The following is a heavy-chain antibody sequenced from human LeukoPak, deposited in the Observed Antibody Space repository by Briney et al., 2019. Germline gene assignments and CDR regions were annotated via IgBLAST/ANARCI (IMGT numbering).Heavy chain of an antibody. CDR2: IYSSETT. J-gene: IGHJ4*02. CDR1: GDSISNYY. Sequence: SETLSLTCTVSGDSISNYYWNWIRQPAGKGLEWIGRIYSSETTNYNPSLKSRVTMSVDTSKNQFSLKLSSVTAADTAVYHCARKSLRQNYFDYWGQGTPVTVSS. D-gene: IGHD5/OR15-5a*01. V-gene: IGHV4-4*07. CDR3: ARKSLRQNYFDY.